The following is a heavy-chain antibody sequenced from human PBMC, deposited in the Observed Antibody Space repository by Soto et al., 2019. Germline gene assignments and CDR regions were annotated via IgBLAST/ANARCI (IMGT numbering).Heavy chain of an antibody. CDR2: IYYSGST. Sequence: LSLTSTVSVGSISSGGYYWSWIRQHPGKGLEWIGYIYYSGSTYYNPSLKSRVTMSVDTSKNQFSLKLISVTAADTAVYYCARDRHSKGWFDTWGQGTLVTVSP. J-gene: IGHJ5*02. V-gene: IGHV4-31*02. D-gene: IGHD6-13*01. CDR3: ARDRHSKGWFDT. CDR1: VGSISSGGYY.